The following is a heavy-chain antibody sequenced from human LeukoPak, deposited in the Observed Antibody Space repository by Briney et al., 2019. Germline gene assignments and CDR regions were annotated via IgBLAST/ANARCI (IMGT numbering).Heavy chain of an antibody. CDR3: ARLSVVPAAPYYFDY. CDR2: IYYSGST. D-gene: IGHD2-2*01. V-gene: IGHV4-59*01. Sequence: SETLSLTCTVSGGSISGYYWSRIRQPPGKGLEWIGYIYYSGSTNYNPSLKSRVTISVDTSKNQFSLKLSSVTAADTAVYYCARLSVVPAAPYYFDYWGQGTLVTVSS. CDR1: GGSISGYY. J-gene: IGHJ4*02.